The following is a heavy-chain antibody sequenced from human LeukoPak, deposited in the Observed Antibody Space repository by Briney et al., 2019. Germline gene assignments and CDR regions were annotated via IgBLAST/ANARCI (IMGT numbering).Heavy chain of an antibody. CDR3: ARDLLLWFGDRGYGMDV. CDR1: GFTSSSYW. Sequence: GGSLRLSCAASGFTSSSYWMHWVRQVPGKGLVWVSRISGDGTARNYADSVKGRFTISRDDAKNTVDLQMNSLRGEDTAVYYCARDLLLWFGDRGYGMDVWGQGTTVTVSS. CDR2: ISGDGTAR. D-gene: IGHD3-10*01. J-gene: IGHJ6*02. V-gene: IGHV3-74*01.